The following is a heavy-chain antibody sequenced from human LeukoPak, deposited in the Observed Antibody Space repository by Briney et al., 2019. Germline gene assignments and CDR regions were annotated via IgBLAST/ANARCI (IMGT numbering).Heavy chain of an antibody. D-gene: IGHD1-26*01. J-gene: IGHJ6*02. Sequence: ASVKVSCKASGYTFSNYGIFWVRQAPGQGLEWMGWINPISGGTNYAQKFQGSVTMTRDTSITTAYMELSSLRSDDTAVYYCASLGATTIHYYGMDVWGQGTTVTVSS. CDR1: GYTFSNYG. CDR2: INPISGGT. CDR3: ASLGATTIHYYGMDV. V-gene: IGHV1-2*02.